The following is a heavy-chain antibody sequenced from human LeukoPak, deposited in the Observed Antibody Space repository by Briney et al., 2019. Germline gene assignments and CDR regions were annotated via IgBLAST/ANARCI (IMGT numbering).Heavy chain of an antibody. D-gene: IGHD1-1*01. J-gene: IGHJ4*02. V-gene: IGHV3-33*01. Sequence: GGSLRLSRAASGFTFSSYGMHWVRQAPGKGLEWVAVIWYDGSNKYYADSVKGRFTISRDNSKNTLYLQMNSLRAVDTAVYYCARDGLPNCLDYWGQGTLVTVSS. CDR2: IWYDGSNK. CDR3: ARDGLPNCLDY. CDR1: GFTFSSYG.